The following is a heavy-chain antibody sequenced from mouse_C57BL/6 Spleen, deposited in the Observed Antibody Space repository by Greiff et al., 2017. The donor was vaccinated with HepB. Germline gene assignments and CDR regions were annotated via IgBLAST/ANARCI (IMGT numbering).Heavy chain of an antibody. Sequence: DVKLQESGPGLVKPSQSLSLTCSVTGYSITSGYYWNWIRQFPGNKLEWTGYISYDGSNNYNPSLKNRISITRDTSKNQFFLKLNSVTTEDTATYYCAREAVVWYFDVWGTGTTVTVSS. V-gene: IGHV3-6*01. CDR2: ISYDGSN. J-gene: IGHJ1*03. CDR1: GYSITSGYY. CDR3: AREAVVWYFDV. D-gene: IGHD1-1*01.